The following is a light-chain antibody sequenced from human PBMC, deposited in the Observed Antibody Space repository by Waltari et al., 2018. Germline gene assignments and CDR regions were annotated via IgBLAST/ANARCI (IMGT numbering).Light chain of an antibody. V-gene: IGKV4-1*01. CDR3: QQHYTTPWT. CDR2: WAS. CDR1: QSVLHSSNNKNY. Sequence: DIVMTQSPDSLAVSLGERATVNCTSSQSVLHSSNNKNYLAWYQQKPGQPPKLLIYWASTRESGVPDRFSGSGSGTDFTLTISSLQAEDVAVYYCQQHYTTPWTFGQGTKVEIK. J-gene: IGKJ1*01.